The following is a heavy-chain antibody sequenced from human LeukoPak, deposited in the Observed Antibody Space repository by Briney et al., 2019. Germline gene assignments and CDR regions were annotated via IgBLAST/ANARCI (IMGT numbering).Heavy chain of an antibody. CDR1: GFTFSSYW. Sequence: GGSLRLSCTASGFTFSSYWMSWVRQAPGKGLEWVANMNQDGSQKYYVDSVKGRFTISRDNSKNTLYLQMNSLRAEDTAVYYCARDHYDSSGYYPDAFDIWGQGTMVTVSS. V-gene: IGHV3-7*01. CDR3: ARDHYDSSGYYPDAFDI. CDR2: MNQDGSQK. J-gene: IGHJ3*02. D-gene: IGHD3-22*01.